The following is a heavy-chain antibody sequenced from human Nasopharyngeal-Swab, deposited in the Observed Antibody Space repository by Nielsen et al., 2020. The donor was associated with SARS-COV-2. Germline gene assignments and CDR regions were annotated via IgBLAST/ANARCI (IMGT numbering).Heavy chain of an antibody. CDR2: ISAYNGNT. CDR1: DYTFTSYG. D-gene: IGHD2-2*01. J-gene: IGHJ3*02. CDR3: ARVVPRGASDI. Sequence: ASVKVPCKASDYTFTSYGISWVRQAPGQGLEWMGWISAYNGNTNYAQNLQGRVTMTTDTSTSTAYMELRSLRSDDTAVYYCARVVPRGASDIWGQGTMVTVSS. V-gene: IGHV1-18*01.